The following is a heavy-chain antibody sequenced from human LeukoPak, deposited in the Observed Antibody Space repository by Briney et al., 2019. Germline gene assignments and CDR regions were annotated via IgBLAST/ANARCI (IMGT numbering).Heavy chain of an antibody. J-gene: IGHJ6*02. Sequence: SETLSLTCTVSGGSISSYYWSWIRQPPGKGLEWIGYIYYSGSTNYNPSLKSRVTISVDTSKNQFSLKLSSVTAADTAVYYCARHLRPVGATVPYYYYGMDVWGQGTTVTVSS. CDR2: IYYSGST. CDR1: GGSISSYY. V-gene: IGHV4-59*08. D-gene: IGHD1-26*01. CDR3: ARHLRPVGATVPYYYYGMDV.